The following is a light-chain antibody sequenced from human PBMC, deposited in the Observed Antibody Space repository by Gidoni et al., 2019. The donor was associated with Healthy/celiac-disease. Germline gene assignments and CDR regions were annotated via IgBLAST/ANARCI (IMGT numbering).Light chain of an antibody. CDR3: QQYNNWPRT. J-gene: IGKJ1*01. V-gene: IGKV3-15*01. CDR1: QSVNSN. CDR2: GAS. Sequence: PATLSVSPGERATLSCRASQSVNSNLAWYQQNPGQAPRLLIYGASPRATGIPARFSGSGSGTEFTLTISSLQSEDFAVYYCQQYNNWPRTFXQXTKVEIK.